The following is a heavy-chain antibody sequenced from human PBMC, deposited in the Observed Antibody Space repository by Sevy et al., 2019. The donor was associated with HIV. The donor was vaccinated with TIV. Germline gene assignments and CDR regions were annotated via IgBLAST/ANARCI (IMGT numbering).Heavy chain of an antibody. CDR3: ARVVDYYDSSGYWN. CDR1: GFTFSSYS. J-gene: IGHJ4*02. D-gene: IGHD3-22*01. V-gene: IGHV3-48*02. CDR2: ISSSSSTM. Sequence: GGSLRLSCAASGFTFSSYSMNWVRQAPGKGLEWVSYISSSSSTMYYADSVKGRFTISRDNAKNSLYLQMNSLRDEDTAVYYCARVVDYYDSSGYWNWGQGTLVTVSS.